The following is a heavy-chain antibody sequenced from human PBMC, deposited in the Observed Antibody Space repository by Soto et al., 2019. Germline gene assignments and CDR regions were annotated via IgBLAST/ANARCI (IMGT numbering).Heavy chain of an antibody. J-gene: IGHJ4*02. CDR2: INHSGST. D-gene: IGHD6-19*01. V-gene: IGHV4-34*01. Sequence: QVQLQQWGAGLLKPSETLSLTCAVYGGSFSGYYWSWIRQPPGKGLEWIGEINHSGSTNYNPSLKSRVTISVDTSKNQFSLKLSSVTASDTAVYYCARFSGWGQSSDYWGQGTLVTASS. CDR1: GGSFSGYY. CDR3: ARFSGWGQSSDY.